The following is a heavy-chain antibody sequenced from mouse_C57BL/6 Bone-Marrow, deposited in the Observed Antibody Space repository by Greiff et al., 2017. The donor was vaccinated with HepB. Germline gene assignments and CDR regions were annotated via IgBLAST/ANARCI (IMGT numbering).Heavy chain of an antibody. D-gene: IGHD3-2*02. CDR2: IDPSESYT. Sequence: QVQLQQPGAELVKPGASVKLSCKASGYTFTSYWMQWVKQRPGQGLEWIGEIDPSESYTNYNQKFKGKATLTVDTSSSTAYMQLSSLTSEDSAVYYCARRQLRLFAYWGQGTLVTVSA. CDR1: GYTFTSYW. V-gene: IGHV1-50*01. CDR3: ARRQLRLFAY. J-gene: IGHJ3*01.